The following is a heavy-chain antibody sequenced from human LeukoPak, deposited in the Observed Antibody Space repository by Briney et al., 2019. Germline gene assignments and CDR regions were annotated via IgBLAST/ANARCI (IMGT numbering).Heavy chain of an antibody. Sequence: PSETLSLTCTVSGGSISSSSYYWGWIRQPPGKGLEWIGSIYYSGSTYYNPSLKSRVTISLDTSKNQFSLKLSSVTAADTAVYYCARDGHWGSAPLRAGIDYWGQGTLVTVSS. V-gene: IGHV4-39*07. CDR2: IYYSGST. J-gene: IGHJ4*02. CDR3: ARDGHWGSAPLRAGIDY. D-gene: IGHD7-27*01. CDR1: GGSISSSSYY.